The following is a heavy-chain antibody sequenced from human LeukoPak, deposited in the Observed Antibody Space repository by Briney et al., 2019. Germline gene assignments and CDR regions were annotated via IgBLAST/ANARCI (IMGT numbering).Heavy chain of an antibody. CDR3: ARDRHEYYYDSSGYYRYYYYYMDV. V-gene: IGHV3-30*02. J-gene: IGHJ6*03. D-gene: IGHD3-22*01. CDR2: IRYDGSNK. CDR1: GFTFSSYG. Sequence: GALRLSCAASGFTFSSYGMHWIRQAPGKGLEWVAFIRYDGSNKYYADSVKGRFTISRDNSKNTLYLQMNSLRAEDTAVYYCARDRHEYYYDSSGYYRYYYYYMDVWGKGTTVTVSS.